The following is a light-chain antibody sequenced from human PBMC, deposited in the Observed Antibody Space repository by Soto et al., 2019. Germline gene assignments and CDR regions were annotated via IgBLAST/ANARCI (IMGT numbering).Light chain of an antibody. V-gene: IGKV1-5*03. CDR2: KTS. CDR1: QTISNW. CDR3: QQYNSYSSFT. J-gene: IGKJ5*01. Sequence: DIQMTPSPSTLSASVGDRVTITCRASQTISNWLAWYQQKPGKAPKLLIYKTSTIESGVPSRFSGSGSGTEFTLTISSLQPDDFATYYCQQYNSYSSFTFGQGTRLEIK.